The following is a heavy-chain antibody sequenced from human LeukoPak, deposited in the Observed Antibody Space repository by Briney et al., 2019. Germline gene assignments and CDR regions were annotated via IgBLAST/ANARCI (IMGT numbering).Heavy chain of an antibody. V-gene: IGHV3-21*01. D-gene: IGHD4-17*01. Sequence: PGGSLRLSCAASGFTLSSYSMNWVRQAPGKGLEWVSSISSSSSYIYYADSVKGRFTISRDNAKNSLYLQMNSLRAEDTAVYYCAREHYGDSSHFDYWGQGTLVTVSS. CDR2: ISSSSSYI. CDR3: AREHYGDSSHFDY. CDR1: GFTLSSYS. J-gene: IGHJ4*02.